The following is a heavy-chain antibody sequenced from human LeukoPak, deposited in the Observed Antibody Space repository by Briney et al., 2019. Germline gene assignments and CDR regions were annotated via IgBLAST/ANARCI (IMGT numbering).Heavy chain of an antibody. Sequence: GGSLRLSCAASGFTFSSYWMSWVRQAPGKGLEWVANIKQDGSEKYYVDSVKGRFTISRDNAKNSLYLQMNSLRAEDTAVYYCARGAGNRGYSGYDSGDNFDYWGQGTLVTVSS. CDR1: GFTFSSYW. J-gene: IGHJ4*02. CDR2: IKQDGSEK. V-gene: IGHV3-7*03. CDR3: ARGAGNRGYSGYDSGDNFDY. D-gene: IGHD5-12*01.